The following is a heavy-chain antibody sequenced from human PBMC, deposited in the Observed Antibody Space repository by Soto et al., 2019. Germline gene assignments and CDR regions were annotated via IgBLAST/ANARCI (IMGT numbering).Heavy chain of an antibody. D-gene: IGHD1-26*01. CDR1: GFTFGAYT. Sequence: QMQLVESGGRVVQPGRSLRLSCAASGFTFGAYTMHWVRQAPGKGLEWVAVISDDGNSERYTDTVKGRFTVSRDNSKSTMYLQMNSLRPEDTAVYYCARDGDSGRSYGFDVWGQGTMVTVSS. V-gene: IGHV3-30*14. CDR3: ARDGDSGRSYGFDV. J-gene: IGHJ3*01. CDR2: ISDDGNSE.